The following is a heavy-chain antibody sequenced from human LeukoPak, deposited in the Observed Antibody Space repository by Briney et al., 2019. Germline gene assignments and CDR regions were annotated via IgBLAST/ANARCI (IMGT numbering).Heavy chain of an antibody. CDR2: IYQSAST. Sequence: SETLSLTCAVSGYSISSAYYWGWIRQPPGKELEWIGNIYQSASTYYNPSLKSRVTISMDTSKNQFSLKLISVTAADTAVYYCARGLFCSSSSCYLDYWGQGTLVTVSS. D-gene: IGHD2-2*01. J-gene: IGHJ4*02. CDR3: ARGLFCSSSSCYLDY. CDR1: GYSISSAYY. V-gene: IGHV4-38-2*01.